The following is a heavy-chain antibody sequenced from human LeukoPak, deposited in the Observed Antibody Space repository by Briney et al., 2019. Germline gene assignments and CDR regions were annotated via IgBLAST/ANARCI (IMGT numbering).Heavy chain of an antibody. V-gene: IGHV4-30-2*01. CDR1: GGSISSGGCY. CDR2: IYHSGST. D-gene: IGHD3-3*01. J-gene: IGHJ4*02. Sequence: SQTLSLTCTVSGGSISSGGCYWGWIRQPPGKGLEWIGYIYHSGSTYYNPSLKSRVTISVDRSKNQFSLKLSSVTAADTAVYYCARDRPYYDFWSGPQWGQGTLVTVSS. CDR3: ARDRPYYDFWSGPQ.